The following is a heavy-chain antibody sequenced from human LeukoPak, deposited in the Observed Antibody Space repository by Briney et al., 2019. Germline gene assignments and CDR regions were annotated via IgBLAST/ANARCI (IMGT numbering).Heavy chain of an antibody. D-gene: IGHD2-15*01. V-gene: IGHV4-39*07. CDR2: FLYSGGT. J-gene: IGHJ3*02. Sequence: SETLSLTCTVSGGSISSSSYYWGWIRQPPGKGLEWIGTFLYSGGTYYNPSLKSRVTISVDTSKNQFSLKLSSVTAADTAVYYCAGSSYPDAFDIWGQGTIVTVSS. CDR1: GGSISSSSYY. CDR3: AGSSYPDAFDI.